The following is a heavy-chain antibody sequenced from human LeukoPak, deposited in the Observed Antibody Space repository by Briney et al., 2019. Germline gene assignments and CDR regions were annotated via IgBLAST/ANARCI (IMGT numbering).Heavy chain of an antibody. Sequence: GGSLRLSCAASGFTFSNYAMTLVRQAPGKGLEWVSGISGSGGSTYYADSVKGRFTISRDNSKNTLYLQMNSLRAEDTAVYYCAKDRGGNYLFYLDYWGQGTLVTVSS. CDR2: ISGSGGST. J-gene: IGHJ4*02. CDR3: AKDRGGNYLFYLDY. D-gene: IGHD1-26*01. CDR1: GFTFSNYA. V-gene: IGHV3-23*01.